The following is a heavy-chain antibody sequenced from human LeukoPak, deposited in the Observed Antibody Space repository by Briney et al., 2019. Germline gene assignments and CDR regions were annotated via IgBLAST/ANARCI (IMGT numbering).Heavy chain of an antibody. J-gene: IGHJ5*02. D-gene: IGHD2-2*01. CDR2: IYYSGST. V-gene: IGHV4-30-4*01. CDR3: ARAVCGSTSCYFHGRFDP. CDR1: GGSISSGDYY. Sequence: SETLSLTCTVSGGSISSGDYYWSWIRQPPGKGLEWIGYIYYSGSTYYNPSLKSRVTISVDTSKNQFSLKLSSVTAADTAVYYCARAVCGSTSCYFHGRFDPWGQGTLVTVSS.